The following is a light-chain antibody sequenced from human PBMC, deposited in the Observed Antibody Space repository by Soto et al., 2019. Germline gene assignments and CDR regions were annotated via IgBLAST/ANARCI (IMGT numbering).Light chain of an antibody. J-gene: IGKJ4*01. V-gene: IGKV1-5*03. CDR3: QQYNSILGLT. CDR1: QSISSW. Sequence: DIQMTQSPSTLSASVGDRVTITCRASQSISSWLAWYQQKPGKAPKLLIYKASSLESGVPSRFSGSGSGTEFTLTISSLQPDDFATYYCQQYNSILGLTFGGGTKVEIK. CDR2: KAS.